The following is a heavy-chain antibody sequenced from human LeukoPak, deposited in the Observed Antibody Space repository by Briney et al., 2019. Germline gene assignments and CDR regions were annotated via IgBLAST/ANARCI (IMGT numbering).Heavy chain of an antibody. Sequence: GGSLRLSCAGSGVIFSNYYMSWIRQAPGKGLEWISYISSIGTTTDYADSVKGRFTISRDNAKNSLYLQMNSLRAEDTAVYYCATVGRRWGLQHWGQGILVTVSS. D-gene: IGHD3-16*01. CDR1: GVIFSNYY. CDR3: ATVGRRWGLQH. V-gene: IGHV3-11*04. J-gene: IGHJ1*01. CDR2: ISSIGTTT.